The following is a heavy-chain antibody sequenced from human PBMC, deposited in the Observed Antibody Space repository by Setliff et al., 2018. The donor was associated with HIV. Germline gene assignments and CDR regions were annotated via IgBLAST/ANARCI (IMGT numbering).Heavy chain of an antibody. V-gene: IGHV4-59*01. Sequence: PSETLSLTCTVSGGSISTYYWSWIRQPPGKGLEWIGYIYYSGSTNYNPSLKSRVTISVDTSKNQFSLKLSSVPAADTAVYYCARAPSDYYYYYMDVWGKGTTVTVSS. CDR3: ARAPSDYYYYYMDV. CDR1: GGSISTYY. J-gene: IGHJ6*03. CDR2: IYYSGST.